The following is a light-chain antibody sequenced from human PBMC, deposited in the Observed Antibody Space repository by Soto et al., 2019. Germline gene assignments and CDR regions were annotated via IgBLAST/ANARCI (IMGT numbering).Light chain of an antibody. CDR1: QSISSD. J-gene: IGKJ1*01. V-gene: IGKV3-15*01. CDR3: QQFYRGWT. CDR2: GAS. Sequence: EIVMTQSPATLSVSPGKRATLSCRASQSISSDLAWYQKKPGQDPSLLIYGASTRATGIPARFSGSGSGTEFTLTISILQSEEFAVYYCQQFYRGWTFGQGTKVEIE.